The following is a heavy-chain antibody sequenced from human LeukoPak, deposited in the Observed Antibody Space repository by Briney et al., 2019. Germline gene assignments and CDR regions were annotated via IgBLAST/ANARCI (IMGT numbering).Heavy chain of an antibody. CDR2: IYYSGST. J-gene: IGHJ3*02. CDR3: ARDLGENASDI. CDR1: GGSISSYY. V-gene: IGHV4-59*01. Sequence: SETLSLTCTVSGGSISSYYWSWIQQPPGKGLEWIGYIYYSGSTNYNPSLKSRVTISVDTSKNQFSLKLSSVTAADTAVYYCARDLGENASDIWGQGTMVTVSS.